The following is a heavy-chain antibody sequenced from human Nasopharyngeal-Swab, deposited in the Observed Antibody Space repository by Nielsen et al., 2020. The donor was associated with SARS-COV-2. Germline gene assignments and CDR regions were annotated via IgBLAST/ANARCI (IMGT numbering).Heavy chain of an antibody. Sequence: ESLKISCSASCFIFSASAIHWVRQASGKGLEWVVRIGDKDHNYATTYGASVQGRFTISRDDSKNTAFLQMDSLKTEDTALYYCTTDFYFDYWGQGTLVTVSS. J-gene: IGHJ4*02. CDR1: CFIFSASA. V-gene: IGHV3-73*01. CDR3: TTDFYFDY. CDR2: IGDKDHNYAT.